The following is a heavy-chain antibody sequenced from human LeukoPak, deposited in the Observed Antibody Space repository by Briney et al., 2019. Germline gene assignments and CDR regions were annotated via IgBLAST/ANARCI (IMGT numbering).Heavy chain of an antibody. Sequence: PGGSLRLSCAASGFTFRTYGMHWVRQTPGKGLEWVGFLWFDGSHQYYADSVRGRFIISRDNSNNTLYLQMNSLRADDTAVYYCARDGNYFDTTPNWFDTWGQGTLVTVSS. CDR2: LWFDGSHQ. CDR1: GFTFRTYG. V-gene: IGHV3-33*01. CDR3: ARDGNYFDTTPNWFDT. J-gene: IGHJ5*02. D-gene: IGHD3-22*01.